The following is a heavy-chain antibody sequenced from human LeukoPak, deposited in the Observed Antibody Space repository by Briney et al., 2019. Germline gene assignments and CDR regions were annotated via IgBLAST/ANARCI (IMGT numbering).Heavy chain of an antibody. J-gene: IGHJ1*01. D-gene: IGHD6-19*01. CDR1: GFTFSSYG. Sequence: GGSLRLSCLASGFTFSSYGMHWVRQAPGKGLEWVAFIQYDGRNKDYANSVKGRFTISRDDSKNTLDLQMNSLRPEDTDVYYCARGGKIALAGTRSPQYFQHWGQGTLVTVSS. CDR2: IQYDGRNK. CDR3: ARGGKIALAGTRSPQYFQH. V-gene: IGHV3-30*02.